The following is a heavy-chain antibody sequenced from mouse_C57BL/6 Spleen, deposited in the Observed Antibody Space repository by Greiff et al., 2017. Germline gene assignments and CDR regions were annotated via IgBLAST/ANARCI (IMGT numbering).Heavy chain of an antibody. Sequence: QVQLQQPGAELVRPGSSVKLSCKASGYTFTSYWMHWVKQRPIQGLEWIGNIDPSDSETHYNQKFKDKATLTVDKSSSTAYMQLSSLTSEDSAVYYCARLYYGNFGGSMDYWGQGTSVTVSS. J-gene: IGHJ4*01. D-gene: IGHD2-1*01. CDR3: ARLYYGNFGGSMDY. V-gene: IGHV1-52*01. CDR2: IDPSDSET. CDR1: GYTFTSYW.